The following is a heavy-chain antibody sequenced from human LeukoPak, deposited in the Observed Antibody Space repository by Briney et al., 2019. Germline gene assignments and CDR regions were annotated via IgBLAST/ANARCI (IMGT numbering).Heavy chain of an antibody. V-gene: IGHV3-21*04. Sequence: GGFLRLSCAASGFTFSSYSMNWVRQAPGKGLEWVSSISSSSSYIYYADSVKGRFTISRDNSKNTLYLQMNSLRAEDTAVYYCALDNPATVVTWGPGTLVTVSS. CDR1: GFTFSSYS. CDR2: ISSSSSYI. D-gene: IGHD4-23*01. J-gene: IGHJ4*02. CDR3: ALDNPATVVT.